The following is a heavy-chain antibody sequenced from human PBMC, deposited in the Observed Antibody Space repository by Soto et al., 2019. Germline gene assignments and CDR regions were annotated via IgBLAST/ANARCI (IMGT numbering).Heavy chain of an antibody. Sequence: PGGSLRLSCAASGFTFSSYAMSWVRQAPGKGLEWVSVISCTGGSTYYADSVKGRFTISRDNSKNTLYLQMDSLRAEDTAVFYCAKDYNSYGRHVFDIWGQGTMVTVSS. CDR2: ISCTGGST. V-gene: IGHV3-23*01. D-gene: IGHD5-18*01. J-gene: IGHJ3*02. CDR3: AKDYNSYGRHVFDI. CDR1: GFTFSSYA.